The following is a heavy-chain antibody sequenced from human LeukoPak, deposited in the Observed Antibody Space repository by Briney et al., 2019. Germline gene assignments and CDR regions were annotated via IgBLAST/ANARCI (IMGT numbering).Heavy chain of an antibody. CDR1: GGSISSYY. D-gene: IGHD1-26*01. CDR2: IYTSGST. J-gene: IGHJ2*01. V-gene: IGHV4-4*07. Sequence: SETLSLTCTVSGGSISSYYWSWIRQPAGKGLEWIGRIYTSGSTNYNPSLKSRVTMSVDTSKNQFSLKLTSVTAADTAVYYCASQAGSHWYFDLWGRGTLVTVSS. CDR3: ASQAGSHWYFDL.